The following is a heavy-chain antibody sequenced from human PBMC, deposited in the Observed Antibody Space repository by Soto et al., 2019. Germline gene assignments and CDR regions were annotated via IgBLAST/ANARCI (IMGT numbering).Heavy chain of an antibody. J-gene: IGHJ5*02. Sequence: TLSLTCTVSGGSISSGGYYWSWIRQHPGKGLEWIGYIYYSGTTYYNPSLKSRVTISVDTSKNQFSLKLSSVSAADTALYYCARCSLVVVPAPGFDPWGRGTLVTGS. V-gene: IGHV4-31*03. CDR3: ARCSLVVVPAPGFDP. CDR2: IYYSGTT. D-gene: IGHD2-2*01. CDR1: GGSISSGGYY.